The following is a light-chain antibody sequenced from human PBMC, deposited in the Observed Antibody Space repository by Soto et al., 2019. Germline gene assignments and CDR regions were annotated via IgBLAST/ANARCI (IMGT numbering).Light chain of an antibody. CDR3: QAWDSSLVV. CDR1: KLGDKY. Sequence: SYELTQPPSVSVSPVQTASITCSGDKLGDKYACWYQQKPGQSPVLVIYQDSKRPSGIPERFSGSNSGNTATLTISGTQAMDEADYYCQAWDSSLVVFGGGTKVTVL. J-gene: IGLJ2*01. V-gene: IGLV3-1*01. CDR2: QDS.